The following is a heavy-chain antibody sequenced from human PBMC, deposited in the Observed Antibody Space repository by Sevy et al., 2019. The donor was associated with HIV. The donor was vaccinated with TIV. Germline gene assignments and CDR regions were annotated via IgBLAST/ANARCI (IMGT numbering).Heavy chain of an antibody. V-gene: IGHV3-49*03. J-gene: IGHJ4*01. CDR2: IRSKAYGGTT. CDR3: TRDHIGPTFDLDH. D-gene: IGHD1-26*01. Sequence: GGSLRLSCTASGFTFGDFAMSWFRQAPGEGLERISFIRSKAYGGTTEYAPSVRGRFIVSRDDSRNIAYLQRNSLRTKDTSVYYCTRDHIGPTFDLDHWRQETLVTVSS. CDR1: GFTFGDFA.